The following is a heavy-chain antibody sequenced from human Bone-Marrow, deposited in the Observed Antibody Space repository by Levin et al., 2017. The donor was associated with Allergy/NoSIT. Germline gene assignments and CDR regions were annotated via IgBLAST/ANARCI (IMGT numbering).Heavy chain of an antibody. D-gene: IGHD3-16*01. CDR1: GSTLSEVS. V-gene: IGHV1-24*01. J-gene: IGHJ4*02. CDR2: LDPDTDET. CDR3: AIVSRRLWAPFDY. Sequence: GESLKISCKVSGSTLSEVSVNWVRHAPGEGLEWMGRLDPDTDETDNAQRFHGRLTVTEDTSTNTAYMDLSSLRSDDTAVYFCAIVSRRLWAPFDYWGQGTLVTVSS.